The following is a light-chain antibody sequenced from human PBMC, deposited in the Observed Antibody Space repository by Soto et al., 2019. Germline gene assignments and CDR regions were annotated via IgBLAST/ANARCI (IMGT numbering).Light chain of an antibody. J-gene: IGKJ4*01. CDR1: QGISTS. V-gene: IGKV1-9*01. Sequence: IPLTQSPSSLSASVGDRVTITCRASQGISTSLAWYQQTPGKAPKFLIYAASTLQSGVPARFSGSGSGTDFTLTISSLQPEDFATYYCQQVKTYPLTFGGGTKVEIK. CDR3: QQVKTYPLT. CDR2: AAS.